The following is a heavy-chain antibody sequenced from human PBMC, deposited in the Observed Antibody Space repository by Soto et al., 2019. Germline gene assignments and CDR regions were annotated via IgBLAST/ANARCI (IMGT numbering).Heavy chain of an antibody. V-gene: IGHV3-74*01. D-gene: IGHD5-12*01. CDR3: ARAPPYTVATIY. J-gene: IGHJ4*02. Sequence: PGGSLRLSCAASGFTFSSYWMHWVRQAPGKGLVWVSRINSDGSSTSYADSVKGRFTISRDNAKNTLYLQMNSLRAEDTAVYYCARAPPYTVATIYWGKGTLVTVSS. CDR1: GFTFSSYW. CDR2: INSDGSST.